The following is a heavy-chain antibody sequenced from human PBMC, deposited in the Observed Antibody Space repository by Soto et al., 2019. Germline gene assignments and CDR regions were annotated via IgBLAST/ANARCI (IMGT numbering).Heavy chain of an antibody. J-gene: IGHJ4*02. CDR1: GFTFSSYG. Sequence: GGSLRLSCAASGFTFSSYGMHWVRQAPGKGLEWVAVIWYDGSNKYYADSVKGRFTISRDNSKNTLYLQMNSLRAEDTAVYYCARAEGMLGITSPVGYWGQGTLVTVSS. D-gene: IGHD2-8*01. V-gene: IGHV3-33*01. CDR2: IWYDGSNK. CDR3: ARAEGMLGITSPVGY.